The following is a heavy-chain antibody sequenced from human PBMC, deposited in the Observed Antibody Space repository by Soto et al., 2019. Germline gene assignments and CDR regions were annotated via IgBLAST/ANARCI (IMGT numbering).Heavy chain of an antibody. CDR3: ARRTPGIAAAGSLYYYYYGMDV. Sequence: SETLSLTCTVSGGSISSYYWSWIRQPPGKGLEWIGYIYYSGSTNYNPSLKSRVTISVDTSKNQFSLKLSSVTAADTAVYYCARRTPGIAAAGSLYYYYYGMDVWGQGTTVTVSS. J-gene: IGHJ6*02. CDR1: GGSISSYY. CDR2: IYYSGST. V-gene: IGHV4-59*01. D-gene: IGHD6-13*01.